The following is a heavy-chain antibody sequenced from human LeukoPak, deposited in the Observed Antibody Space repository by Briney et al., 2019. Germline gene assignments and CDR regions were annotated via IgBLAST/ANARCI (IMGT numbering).Heavy chain of an antibody. CDR2: IFTSENT. V-gene: IGHV4-4*07. Sequence: PSETLSLTCTVSGGYIGSYYWSWIRQPAGKGLEWIGRIFTSENTDYNPSLKSRVTMSVDMSTSQFSLRLTSVTAADTAVYYCAREGDYGDYSKSFYYMDVWGKGTTVTV. CDR3: AREGDYGDYSKSFYYMDV. CDR1: GGYIGSYY. D-gene: IGHD4-17*01. J-gene: IGHJ6*03.